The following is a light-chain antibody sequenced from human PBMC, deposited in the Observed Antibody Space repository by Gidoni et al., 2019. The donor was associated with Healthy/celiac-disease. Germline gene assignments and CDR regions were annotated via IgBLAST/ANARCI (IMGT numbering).Light chain of an antibody. CDR1: QSVSSSY. J-gene: IGKJ4*01. Sequence: VLPQPPGTLSLSPGESATLSCRASQSVSSSYLAWYQQKPGQAPRLLIYGASSRATGIPDRFSGSGSGTDFTLTISRLEPEDFAVYYCQQYGSSLFTFGGGTKVEIK. V-gene: IGKV3-20*01. CDR3: QQYGSSLFT. CDR2: GAS.